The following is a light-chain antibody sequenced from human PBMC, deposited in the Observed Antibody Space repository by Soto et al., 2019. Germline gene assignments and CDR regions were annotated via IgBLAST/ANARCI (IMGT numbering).Light chain of an antibody. CDR2: DAS. Sequence: EIVLTQSPGTLSLSPGERATLSCKASQSISDYLAWYQQKPGQAPRLLIYDASNRATGIPARFSGSGSGTDFTLTISSLEPEDFAVYYCQQYGSSPRTFGQGTKVDIK. CDR1: QSISDY. V-gene: IGKV3-20*01. CDR3: QQYGSSPRT. J-gene: IGKJ1*01.